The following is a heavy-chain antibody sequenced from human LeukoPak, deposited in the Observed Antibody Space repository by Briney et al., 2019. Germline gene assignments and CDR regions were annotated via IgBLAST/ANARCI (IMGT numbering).Heavy chain of an antibody. CDR2: IYSGGST. CDR3: ARDRRDGYNRPQVYYFDY. Sequence: GGSLRLSCAASGFTVSSNYMSWVRQAPGKGLEWVSVIYSGGSTYYADSVKGRFTISRDNSKNTLYLQMNSLRAEDTAVYYCARDRRDGYNRPQVYYFDYWGQGTLVTVSS. J-gene: IGHJ4*02. V-gene: IGHV3-53*01. CDR1: GFTVSSNY. D-gene: IGHD5-24*01.